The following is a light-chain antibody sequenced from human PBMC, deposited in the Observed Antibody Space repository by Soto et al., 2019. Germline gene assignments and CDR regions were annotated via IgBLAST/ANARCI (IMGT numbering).Light chain of an antibody. CDR1: KLGDKY. CDR2: QDN. V-gene: IGLV3-1*01. CDR3: QAWDSSTSV. J-gene: IGLJ1*01. Sequence: SYELTQPPSVSVSPGQTASITCSGDKLGDKYACWYQQKPGQSPVLVIYQDNKRPSGIPERFSGSNSGNTATLTISGTQAMDEADYYCQAWDSSTSVFGTGTKLTVI.